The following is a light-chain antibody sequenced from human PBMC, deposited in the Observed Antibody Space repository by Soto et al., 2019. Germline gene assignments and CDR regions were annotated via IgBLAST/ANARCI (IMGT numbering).Light chain of an antibody. J-gene: IGLJ1*01. CDR1: SSDVGSYNL. V-gene: IGLV2-23*02. CDR2: EVT. CDR3: CSYAGSSTYV. Sequence: QSVLTQPASVSGSPGQSITISCTGTSSDVGSYNLVSWYQQHPGKAPKFMIFEVTQRPSGVSNRFSGSKSGNTASLKISGLQAEDEADYYCCSYAGSSTYVFGTGTKVTVL.